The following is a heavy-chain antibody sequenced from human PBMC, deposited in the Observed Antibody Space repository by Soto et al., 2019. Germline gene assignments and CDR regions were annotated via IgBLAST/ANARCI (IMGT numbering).Heavy chain of an antibody. CDR1: GGTFSSYA. D-gene: IGHD3-10*01. V-gene: IGHV1-69*06. CDR2: IIPIFGTA. Sequence: QVQLVQSGAEVKKPGSSVTVSCKASGGTFSSYAISWVRQAPGQGLEWMGGIIPIFGTANYAQKFQGRVTITADKSTITAYMELSSLRAEDTAVDYCATHRYYYGSGTVPGYGMDVWGQGTTVTVSS. J-gene: IGHJ6*02. CDR3: ATHRYYYGSGTVPGYGMDV.